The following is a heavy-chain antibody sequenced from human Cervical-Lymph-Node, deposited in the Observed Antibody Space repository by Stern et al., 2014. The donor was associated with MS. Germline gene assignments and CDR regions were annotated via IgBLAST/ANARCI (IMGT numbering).Heavy chain of an antibody. CDR1: GETFSNLD. CDR2: ITPLFGQA. D-gene: IGHD6-13*01. Sequence: VQLVESGAEVKKPGSSVKVSCKAFGETFSNLDINWVRQAPGQGPDWLGWITPLFGQANYVEKFQGRVTFSADESTSTTYMVLSSLRSEDTAVYCCARHQGGIAASWGQGTLVTVSS. V-gene: IGHV1-69*01. J-gene: IGHJ5*02. CDR3: ARHQGGIAAS.